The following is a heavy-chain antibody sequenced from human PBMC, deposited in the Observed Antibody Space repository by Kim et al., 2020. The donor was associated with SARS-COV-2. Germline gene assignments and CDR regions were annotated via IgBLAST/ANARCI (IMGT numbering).Heavy chain of an antibody. D-gene: IGHD3-22*01. V-gene: IGHV3-30*04. CDR3: ARDPLVVVITYYFDY. CDR2: ISYDGSNK. Sequence: GGSLRLSCAASGFTFSSYAMHWVRQAPGKGLEWVAVISYDGSNKYYADSVKGRFTISRDNSKNTLYLQMNSLRAEDTAVYYCARDPLVVVITYYFDYWGQGTLVTVSS. CDR1: GFTFSSYA. J-gene: IGHJ4*02.